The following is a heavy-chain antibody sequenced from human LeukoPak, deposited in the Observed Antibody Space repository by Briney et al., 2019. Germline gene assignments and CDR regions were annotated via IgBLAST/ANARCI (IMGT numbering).Heavy chain of an antibody. V-gene: IGHV3-30*02. CDR1: GFTFSSFG. D-gene: IGHD1-26*01. J-gene: IGHJ3*02. CDR2: IRYNGSNK. CDR3: ARPFPGVGARLQGAFDI. Sequence: PGGSLSLSCAASGFTFSSFGIHWVRQAPGKGLEWVAFIRYNGSNKKYADSVKGRFTISRDNSKNTLDLQMNSLRAEDTAVYYCARPFPGVGARLQGAFDIWGQGTMVTVSS.